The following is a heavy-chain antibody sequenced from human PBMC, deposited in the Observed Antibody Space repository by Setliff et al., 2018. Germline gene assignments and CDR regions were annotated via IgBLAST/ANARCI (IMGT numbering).Heavy chain of an antibody. CDR3: ARAPDSGTYYNLYPYYNDV. V-gene: IGHV4-59*08. J-gene: IGHJ6*03. CDR1: GGSISNYY. D-gene: IGHD1-26*01. CDR2: INYNGRT. Sequence: PSETLSLTCTVSGGSISNYYWSWIRQPPGKGLEWIAFINYNGRTKYNPSLKSRVTISVDTVKNQFSLRLSSLTAADTAVYYCARAPDSGTYYNLYPYYNDVWGKGTTVTVSS.